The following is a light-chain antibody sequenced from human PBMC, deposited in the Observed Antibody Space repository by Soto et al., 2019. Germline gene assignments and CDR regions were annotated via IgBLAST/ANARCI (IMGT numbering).Light chain of an antibody. Sequence: QSALAQPRSVSGSPGQSVTISCSGTSSDVGGYNSVSWYQQFPGKAPKLMIYDVTKRPSGVPDRFSVSKSGNTASLTISGLQAEDEADYYCCSYAASYTLVFGGGTKLTVL. CDR3: CSYAASYTLV. J-gene: IGLJ2*01. V-gene: IGLV2-11*01. CDR2: DVT. CDR1: SSDVGGYNS.